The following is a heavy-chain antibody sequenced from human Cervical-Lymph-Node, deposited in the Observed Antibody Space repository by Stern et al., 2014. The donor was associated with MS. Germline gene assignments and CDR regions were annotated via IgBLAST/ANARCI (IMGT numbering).Heavy chain of an antibody. Sequence: VQLVHSGAEVKKPGESLRISCEVSGYKFTNNWIGWVRQMPGKGLEWTGIIYPGDSQTSDSPSFQGQVTILVDKSNATAYLQWSSLKASDTALYYCARRGHGYMGIDYWGQGTPVTVSS. CDR1: GYKFTNNW. CDR2: IYPGDSQT. D-gene: IGHD5-24*01. V-gene: IGHV5-51*03. J-gene: IGHJ4*02. CDR3: ARRGHGYMGIDY.